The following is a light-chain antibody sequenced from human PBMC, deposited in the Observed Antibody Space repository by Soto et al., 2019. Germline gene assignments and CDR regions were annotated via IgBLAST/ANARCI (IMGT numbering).Light chain of an antibody. V-gene: IGLV3-21*04. Sequence: SYELTQPPSVAVAPEKTATITCGGDNIGINAVHWYQQKPGQAPLLVVYYDNDRPSGIPERFAGSTSGNTATLTISRVEAGDEADYYCQLWNSSSDQGVFGGGTKLTVL. J-gene: IGLJ3*02. CDR2: YDN. CDR1: NIGINA. CDR3: QLWNSSSDQGV.